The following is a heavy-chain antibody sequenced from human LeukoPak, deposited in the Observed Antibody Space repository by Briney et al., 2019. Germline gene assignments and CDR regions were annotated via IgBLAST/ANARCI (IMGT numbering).Heavy chain of an antibody. D-gene: IGHD3-10*01. Sequence: GGSLRLSCAASGFIFSSYGLHWVRQAPGKGLEWVAVIWNDGTNKYYADSLKGRFTISRDNSKNTVYLEMSSLRAEDTAVYYCAKWASVGFGDRRNGMDVWGQGTTVTVSS. CDR3: AKWASVGFGDRRNGMDV. CDR1: GFIFSSYG. J-gene: IGHJ6*02. CDR2: IWNDGTNK. V-gene: IGHV3-33*06.